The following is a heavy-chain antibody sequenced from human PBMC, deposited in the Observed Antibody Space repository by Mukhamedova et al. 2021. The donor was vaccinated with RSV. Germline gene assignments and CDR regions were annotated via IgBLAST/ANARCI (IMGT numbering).Heavy chain of an antibody. CDR2: IIPIFGTA. CDR3: ARGGARVEMATRTWWDWFDP. J-gene: IGHJ5*02. D-gene: IGHD5-24*01. Sequence: YAISWVRQAPGQGLEWMGGIIPIFGTANYAQKFQGRVTITADESTSTAYMELSSLRSEDTAVYYCARGGARVEMATRTWWDWFDP. CDR1: YA. V-gene: IGHV1-69*01.